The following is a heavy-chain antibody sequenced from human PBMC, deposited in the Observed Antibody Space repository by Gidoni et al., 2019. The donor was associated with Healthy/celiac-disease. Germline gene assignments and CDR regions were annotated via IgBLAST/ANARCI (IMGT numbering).Heavy chain of an antibody. CDR2: IYYSGST. V-gene: IGHV4-30-4*01. CDR1: GGSISSGDYY. D-gene: IGHD6-13*01. CDR3: ARGQRPLTAAGTAWFDP. Sequence: QVQLQESGPGLVKPSQTLSLTCTVSGGSISSGDYYWSWIRQPPGKGLEWIGYIYYSGSTYYNPSLKSRVTISVDTSKNQFSLKLSSVTAADTAVYYCARGQRPLTAAGTAWFDPWGQGTLVTVSS. J-gene: IGHJ5*02.